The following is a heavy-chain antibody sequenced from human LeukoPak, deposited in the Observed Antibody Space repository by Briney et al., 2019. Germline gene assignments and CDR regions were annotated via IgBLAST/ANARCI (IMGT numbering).Heavy chain of an antibody. D-gene: IGHD3-22*01. Sequence: SETLSLTCTVSGGSISSGGYYWSWIRQHPGKGLEWIGYIYYSGSTYYNPSLKSRVTISVDTSKNQFSLKLSSVTAADTAVYYCAGTYYYDSSGYPGAWFDPWGQGTLVTVSS. CDR3: AGTYYYDSSGYPGAWFDP. J-gene: IGHJ5*02. CDR1: GGSISSGGYY. CDR2: IYYSGST. V-gene: IGHV4-30-4*08.